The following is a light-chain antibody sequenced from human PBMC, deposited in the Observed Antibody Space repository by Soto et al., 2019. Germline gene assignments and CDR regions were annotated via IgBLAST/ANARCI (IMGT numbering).Light chain of an antibody. CDR1: QSVSSY. V-gene: IGKV3D-15*01. Sequence: EVVMTQSPATLSVSPGERATLSCRASQSVSSYLAWYQQKPGQAPRLLIYDASNRATGIPARFSGSGSGTEFTLTISSLQSEDSAVYYCQQYNNWLLWTFGQGTKVDIK. CDR2: DAS. CDR3: QQYNNWLLWT. J-gene: IGKJ1*01.